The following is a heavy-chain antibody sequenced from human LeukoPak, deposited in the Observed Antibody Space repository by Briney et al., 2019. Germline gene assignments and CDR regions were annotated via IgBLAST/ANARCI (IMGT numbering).Heavy chain of an antibody. J-gene: IGHJ5*02. Sequence: ASVKVSRKASGYTFTSYDINWVRQATGRGLEWMGWMNPNSGNTGYAQKFQGRVTITRNTSISTAYMELSSLRSEDTAVYYCARGGNVDVYGDQRPYDWFDPWGQGTLVTVSS. D-gene: IGHD4-17*01. CDR1: GYTFTSYD. V-gene: IGHV1-8*03. CDR2: MNPNSGNT. CDR3: ARGGNVDVYGDQRPYDWFDP.